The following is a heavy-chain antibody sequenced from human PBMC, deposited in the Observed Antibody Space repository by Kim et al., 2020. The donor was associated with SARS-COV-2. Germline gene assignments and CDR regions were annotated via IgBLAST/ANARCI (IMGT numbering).Heavy chain of an antibody. V-gene: IGHV1-69*01. J-gene: IGHJ6*02. CDR3: ARRAARDYYGMDV. D-gene: IGHD6-6*01. Sequence: YAQKFQGRVTITADESTSTAYMELSSLRSEDTAVYYCARRAARDYYGMDVWGQGTTVTVSS.